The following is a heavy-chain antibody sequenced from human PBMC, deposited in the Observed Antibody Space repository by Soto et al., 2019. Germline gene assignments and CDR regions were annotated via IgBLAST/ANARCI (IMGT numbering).Heavy chain of an antibody. Sequence: QVQLVQSGAEVKKPGASVKISCKASGYNFISYYVHWVRQAPGQGLEWMGIINPSGGSASYSQTFGGRVTMTRDTSTGKVYMEVSSLRSEDTAVYYCARGSFQNYFYSWGQGTLVTVSS. CDR3: ARGSFQNYFYS. J-gene: IGHJ4*02. D-gene: IGHD3-10*01. CDR1: GYNFISYY. V-gene: IGHV1-46*01. CDR2: INPSGGSA.